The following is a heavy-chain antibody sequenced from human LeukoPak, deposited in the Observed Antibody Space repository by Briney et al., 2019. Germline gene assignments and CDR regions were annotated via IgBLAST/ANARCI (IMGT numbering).Heavy chain of an antibody. J-gene: IGHJ4*02. D-gene: IGHD1-26*01. Sequence: PGGSLRLSCAASGFTFSDYYMSWIRQAPGKGLEWVSYISSSGSTIYYADSVKGRFTISRDNAKNSLYLQMNSLRAKDTAVYYCAREVLGRWELLEFDYWGQGTLVTVSS. CDR2: ISSSGSTI. V-gene: IGHV3-11*01. CDR1: GFTFSDYY. CDR3: AREVLGRWELLEFDY.